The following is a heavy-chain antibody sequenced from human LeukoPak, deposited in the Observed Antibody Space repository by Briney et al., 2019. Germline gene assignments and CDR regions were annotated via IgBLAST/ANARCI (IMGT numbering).Heavy chain of an antibody. J-gene: IGHJ4*02. CDR2: IIPIFGTA. Sequence: SVKVSCKASGGTFSSYAISWVRQAPGQGLEWMGGIIPIFGTANYAQKFQGRVTITADKSTSTAYMELSSLRFEDTAVYYCARGYGSGSYSSFDYWGQGTLVTVSS. CDR1: GGTFSSYA. D-gene: IGHD3-10*01. V-gene: IGHV1-69*06. CDR3: ARGYGSGSYSSFDY.